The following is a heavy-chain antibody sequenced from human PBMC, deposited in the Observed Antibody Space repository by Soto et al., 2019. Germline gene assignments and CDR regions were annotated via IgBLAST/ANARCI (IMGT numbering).Heavy chain of an antibody. J-gene: IGHJ4*02. V-gene: IGHV1-3*01. D-gene: IGHD6-19*01. CDR1: GYTFTSYA. CDR3: ATSSGWYSLSGLDY. CDR2: INAGNGNT. Sequence: ASVKVSCKASGYTFTSYAMHCVLQSPGQRLEWMGCINAGNGNTKYSQKFQGRVTITRDTSASTAHMELSSLRSEDTAVYYCATSSGWYSLSGLDYWGQGTLVTVSS.